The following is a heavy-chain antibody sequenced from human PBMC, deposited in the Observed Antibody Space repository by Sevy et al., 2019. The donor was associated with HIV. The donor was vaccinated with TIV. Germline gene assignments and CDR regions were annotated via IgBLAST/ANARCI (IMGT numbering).Heavy chain of an antibody. V-gene: IGHV3-48*03. CDR3: ARDPYVWGSYQMGDAFDI. J-gene: IGHJ3*02. D-gene: IGHD3-16*02. Sequence: GGSLRLSCAASGFTFSSYEMNWVRQAPGKGLEWVSYISSSGSTIYYADSVKGRFTISRDNAKNSLYRQMNSLRAEETAVYYCARDPYVWGSYQMGDAFDIWGQGTMVTVSS. CDR1: GFTFSSYE. CDR2: ISSSGSTI.